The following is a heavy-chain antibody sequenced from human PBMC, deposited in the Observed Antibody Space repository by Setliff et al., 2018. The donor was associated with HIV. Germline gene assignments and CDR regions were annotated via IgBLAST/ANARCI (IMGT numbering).Heavy chain of an antibody. CDR2: IIPIFGTA. V-gene: IGHV1-69*13. Sequence: SVKVSCKASGGTFSSYAISWVRQAPGQGLEWMGGIIPIFGTANYAQKFQGRVTITADESTSTAYMELSSLRYEDTAVYYCGVGPEKIYYYYGMDVWGQGTTVNVSS. CDR1: GGTFSSYA. J-gene: IGHJ6*02. CDR3: GVGPEKIYYYYGMDV. D-gene: IGHD1-26*01.